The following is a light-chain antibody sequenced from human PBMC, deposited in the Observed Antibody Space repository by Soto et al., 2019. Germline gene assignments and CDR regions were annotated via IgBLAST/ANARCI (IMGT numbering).Light chain of an antibody. V-gene: IGKV1-39*01. J-gene: IGKJ5*01. CDR3: QQNYNTLIT. CDR2: SAS. Sequence: DIQLTQSPSSLSASVGDSVTLSWLASQSISRYLNWYQQKPGKAPKLLIFSASGLQSGVPSRFSGSGAGADFTLTISSLQPEDFTTYYCQQNYNTLITFGQGTRLEIK. CDR1: QSISRY.